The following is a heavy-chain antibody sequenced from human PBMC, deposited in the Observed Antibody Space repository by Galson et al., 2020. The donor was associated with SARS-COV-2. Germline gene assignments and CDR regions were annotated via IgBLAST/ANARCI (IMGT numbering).Heavy chain of an antibody. Sequence: GGSLRLSCAASGFTFSSYAMSWVRQAPGKGLEWVSAISGSGGSTYYADSVKGRFTISRDNSKNTLYLQMNSLRAEDTAVYYCAKVGRITMIVVATAQEYYFDYWGQGTLVTVSS. CDR3: AKVGRITMIVVATAQEYYFDY. CDR2: ISGSGGST. CDR1: GFTFSSYA. V-gene: IGHV3-23*01. D-gene: IGHD3-22*01. J-gene: IGHJ4*02.